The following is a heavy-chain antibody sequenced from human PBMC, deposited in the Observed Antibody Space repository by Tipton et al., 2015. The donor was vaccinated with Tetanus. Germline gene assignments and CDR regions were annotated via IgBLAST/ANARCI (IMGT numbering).Heavy chain of an antibody. CDR3: ARSADNWFDP. J-gene: IGHJ5*02. V-gene: IGHV4-39*01. Sequence: TLSLTCTVSRGSINSGTFYWDWIRQPPGKGLEWIGNIYYNGNTLENPSLKGRVTLSLDKSKNQFSLNLTSVTAADTAVHYCARSADNWFDPWGQGIVVTVSS. CDR2: IYYNGNT. CDR1: RGSINSGTFY.